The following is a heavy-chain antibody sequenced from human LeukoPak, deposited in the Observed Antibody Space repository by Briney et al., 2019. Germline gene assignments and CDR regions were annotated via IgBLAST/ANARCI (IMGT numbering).Heavy chain of an antibody. D-gene: IGHD6-19*01. Sequence: SQTLSLTCPISGDSVSNNGASWNWIRQSPSRSLQWLGRTYYRTRWYFDYAVSVRSRATINPDISKNQFSLQLDSVTPEDAAVYYCARGGAGWYVSVFDPWGQGTLVTVSS. V-gene: IGHV6-1*01. CDR1: GDSVSNNGAS. J-gene: IGHJ5*02. CDR3: ARGGAGWYVSVFDP. CDR2: TYYRTRWYF.